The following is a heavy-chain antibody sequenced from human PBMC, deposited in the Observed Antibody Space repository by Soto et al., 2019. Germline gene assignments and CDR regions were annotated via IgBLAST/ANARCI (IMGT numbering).Heavy chain of an antibody. J-gene: IGHJ4*02. Sequence: ASVKVSCKASDYTFTNYGLSWVRQAPGQGLEWMGWISAYNGDTNSAQRLQGRLTMTTDTSTSTAYMELRSLRSDDTAVYYCARTYSRYFSSSESHYWGQATLVTVSS. D-gene: IGHD6-6*01. CDR3: ARTYSRYFSSSESHY. V-gene: IGHV1-18*01. CDR1: DYTFTNYG. CDR2: ISAYNGDT.